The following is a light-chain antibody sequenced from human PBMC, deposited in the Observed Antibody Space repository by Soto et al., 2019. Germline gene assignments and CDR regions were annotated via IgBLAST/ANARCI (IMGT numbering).Light chain of an antibody. J-gene: IGLJ1*01. Sequence: QSALTQPASVSGSPGQSITISCTGTSSDVGGYNYVSWHQQHPGKAPKLLICDVSSRPSGVSNRFSASKSGNTASLTISGLQAEDEADYYCSSYTSSITHVFGTGTKLTVL. CDR2: DVS. CDR1: SSDVGGYNY. V-gene: IGLV2-14*01. CDR3: SSYTSSITHV.